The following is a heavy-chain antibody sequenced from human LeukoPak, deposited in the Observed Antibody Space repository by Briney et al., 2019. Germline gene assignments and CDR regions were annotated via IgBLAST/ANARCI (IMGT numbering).Heavy chain of an antibody. D-gene: IGHD3-9*01. V-gene: IGHV4-34*01. J-gene: IGHJ4*02. CDR2: INHSGST. Sequence: SETLSLTCAVYGGSFSGYYWSWIRQPPGKGLEWIGEINHSGSTNYNPSLKSRVTISVDTSKNQFSLKLSSVTAADTAVYYCASSIGPDYDILTGFGYWGQGTLVTVSS. CDR3: ASSIGPDYDILTGFGY. CDR1: GGSFSGYY.